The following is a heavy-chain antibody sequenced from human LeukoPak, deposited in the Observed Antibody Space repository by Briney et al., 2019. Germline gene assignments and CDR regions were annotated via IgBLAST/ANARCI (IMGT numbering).Heavy chain of an antibody. J-gene: IGHJ4*02. CDR3: ATDRIAARGDFDY. D-gene: IGHD6-6*01. CDR2: IYYSGST. Sequence: PSQTLSLTCTVSGGSISSGDYYWSWIRQPPGKGLEWIGYIYYSGSTYYNPSLKSRVTISVDTSKNQFSLKLSSVTAADTAVYYCATDRIAARGDFDYWGQGTLVTVSS. CDR1: GGSISSGDYY. V-gene: IGHV4-30-4*01.